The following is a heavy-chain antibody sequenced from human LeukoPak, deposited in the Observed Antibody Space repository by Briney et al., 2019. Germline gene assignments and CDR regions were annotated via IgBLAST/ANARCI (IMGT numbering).Heavy chain of an antibody. V-gene: IGHV4-61*05. CDR3: ARVLGVVGSNWFDP. J-gene: IGHJ5*02. CDR1: GGSITTSSYY. D-gene: IGHD3-10*01. CDR2: IYYSGTT. Sequence: PSETLSLTCSVSGGSITTSSYYWGWIRQPPGKGLEWIGYIYYSGTTNYNPSLKSRVTISVDTSKNQFSLKLSSVTAADTAVYYCARVLGVVGSNWFDPWGQGTLVTVSS.